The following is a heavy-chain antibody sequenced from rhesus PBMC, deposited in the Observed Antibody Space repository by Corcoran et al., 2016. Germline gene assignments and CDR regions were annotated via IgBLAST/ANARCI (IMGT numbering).Heavy chain of an antibody. Sequence: QVQLVQSGAEVKKPGTSVKLSCKASGYTFTSYYINWVRQSPGQVLEWMGWINASKGNTGDEQKFQGRVTRTRDTSTSTAYMELNSLRSEDTAVYYCAKNYYSGSYYSRDFDYWGQGVLVTVSS. CDR1: GYTFTSYY. CDR3: AKNYYSGSYYSRDFDY. D-gene: IGHD3-16*01. CDR2: INASKGNT. V-gene: IGHV1-200*01. J-gene: IGHJ4*01.